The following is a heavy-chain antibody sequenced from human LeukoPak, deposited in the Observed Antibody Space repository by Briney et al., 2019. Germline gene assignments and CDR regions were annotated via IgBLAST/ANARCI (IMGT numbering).Heavy chain of an antibody. CDR3: ASSRGAVARLDY. V-gene: IGHV4-59*01. J-gene: IGHJ4*02. CDR2: IYYSGST. CDR1: GGSISSYY. Sequence: SETLSLTCTVSGGSISSYYWSWIRQPPGKGLEWIGYIYYSGSTNYNPSLKSRVTISVDTSKNQFSLKLSSVTAADTAVYYCASSRGAVARLDYWGQGSLVTVSS. D-gene: IGHD6-19*01.